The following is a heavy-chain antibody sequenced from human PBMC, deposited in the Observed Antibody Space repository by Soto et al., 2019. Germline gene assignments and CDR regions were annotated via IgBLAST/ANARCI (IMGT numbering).Heavy chain of an antibody. D-gene: IGHD4-17*01. CDR3: SRDKAYSDYGPYH. Sequence: EVQLVESGGGLVQPGESLRVSCAVSGFSVSDTWMTWVRQAQGKGMEWVGRINTGGASDYAAPVRDRFIISRDESQNRFYVQKHGLKSEHTAVYYCSRDKAYSDYGPYHWGKGALVTVSS. CDR1: GFSVSDTW. J-gene: IGHJ5*02. V-gene: IGHV3-15*01. CDR2: INTGGAS.